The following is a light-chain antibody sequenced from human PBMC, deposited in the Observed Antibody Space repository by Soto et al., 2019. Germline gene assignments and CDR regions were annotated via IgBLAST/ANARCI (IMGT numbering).Light chain of an antibody. CDR3: QQSNSFLPIT. V-gene: IGKV1-12*01. J-gene: IGKJ5*01. CDR1: QGLSGW. CDR2: QTS. Sequence: DFRMTQSPSSVAASVGDTVTITCRASQGLSGWLAWYQQKPAKAXELXIYQTSLLRSGVPSRFSGSVSGTDFTLTIRSLQPEDFATYYGQQSNSFLPITFGQGTRLEIK.